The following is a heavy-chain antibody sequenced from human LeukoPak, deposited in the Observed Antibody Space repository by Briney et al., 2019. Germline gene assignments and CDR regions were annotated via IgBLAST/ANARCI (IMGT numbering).Heavy chain of an antibody. CDR1: GYSFTSYW. D-gene: IGHD5-18*01. CDR2: IYPGDSET. V-gene: IGHV5-51*01. CDR3: ARGYNYGSVTFDY. Sequence: AGESLKISCKGSGYSFTSYWIGWVRQMPGKGLEWMGIIYPGDSETTTSPSFQGQVTISADKSISTAYLQWSSLKASDTAMYYCARGYNYGSVTFDYWGQGTLVTVSS. J-gene: IGHJ4*02.